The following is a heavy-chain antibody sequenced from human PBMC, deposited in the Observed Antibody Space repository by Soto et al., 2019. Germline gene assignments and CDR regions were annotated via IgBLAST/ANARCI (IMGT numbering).Heavy chain of an antibody. CDR3: AAGSLPELVPGGYYYYGMDV. Sequence: GASVKVSCKASGFTFTSSAVQWVRQARGQRLEWIGWIVVGSGNTNYAQKFQERVTITRDMSTGTAYMELSSLRSEDTAVYYCAAGSLPELVPGGYYYYGMDVWGQGTTVTVSS. D-gene: IGHD1-26*01. V-gene: IGHV1-58*01. J-gene: IGHJ6*02. CDR2: IVVGSGNT. CDR1: GFTFTSSA.